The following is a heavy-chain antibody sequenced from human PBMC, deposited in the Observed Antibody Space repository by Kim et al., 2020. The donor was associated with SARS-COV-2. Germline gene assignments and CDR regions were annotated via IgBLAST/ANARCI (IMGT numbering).Heavy chain of an antibody. CDR2: IGTKTYGGTT. CDR3: TRDRGGSYSGYLDY. D-gene: IGHD1-26*01. Sequence: GGSLRLSCTASGFTFGDYAMSWVRRAPGKGLEWVSFIGTKTYGGTTEYAASVKGRFTISRDDSKSIVYLQLSSLKTEDTAVYFCTRDRGGSYSGYLDYWGQGTLVTVSS. V-gene: IGHV3-49*04. J-gene: IGHJ4*02. CDR1: GFTFGDYA.